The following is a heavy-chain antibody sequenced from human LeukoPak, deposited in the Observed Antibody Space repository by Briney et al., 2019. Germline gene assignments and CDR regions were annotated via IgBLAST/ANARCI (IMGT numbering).Heavy chain of an antibody. V-gene: IGHV3-30-3*01. Sequence: GLEWVAVISYDGSNKYYADSVKGRFTISRDNSKNTLYLQMNSLRAEDTAVYYCAANFDYWGQGTLVTVSS. CDR2: ISYDGSNK. CDR3: AANFDY. J-gene: IGHJ4*02.